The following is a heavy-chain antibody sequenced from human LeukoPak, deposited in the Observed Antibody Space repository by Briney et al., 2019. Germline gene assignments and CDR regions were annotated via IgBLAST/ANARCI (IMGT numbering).Heavy chain of an antibody. CDR1: GGTFSSYA. Sequence: SVKVSCKASGGTFSSYAISWVRQAPGQGLEWMGGIIPLFGTANYAQKFQGRVTITADESTSTAYMELSSLRSEDTAVYYCARDPPGACSSTSCYDGESDWFDPWGQGTLVTVSS. V-gene: IGHV1-69*01. J-gene: IGHJ5*02. CDR2: IIPLFGTA. CDR3: ARDPPGACSSTSCYDGESDWFDP. D-gene: IGHD2-2*01.